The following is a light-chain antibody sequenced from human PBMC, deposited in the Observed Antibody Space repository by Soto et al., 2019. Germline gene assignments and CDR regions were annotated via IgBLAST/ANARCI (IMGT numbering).Light chain of an antibody. V-gene: IGKV1-39*01. CDR2: AAS. CDR3: QQYDNLPIT. J-gene: IGKJ5*01. CDR1: QSISSY. Sequence: DIHMTQSPSSLAASVLDRFTSTFRASQSISSYLNWYQQKPGKAPKLLIYAASSLQSGVPSRFSGSGSGTDFTLTISSLQPEDIGTYYCQQYDNLPITFGQGTRLEIK.